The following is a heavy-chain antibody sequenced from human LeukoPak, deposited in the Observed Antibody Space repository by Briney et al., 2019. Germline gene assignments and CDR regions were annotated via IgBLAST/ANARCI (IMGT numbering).Heavy chain of an antibody. V-gene: IGHV3-74*01. D-gene: IGHD6-19*01. J-gene: IGHJ4*02. CDR2: INTDGSST. Sequence: PGGSLRLSCAGSGLTFSSYWMHWVRQAPGKGLLWVARINTDGSSTNYADSVEGRFTISRDNAKNSLYLQMNSLRAEDTAVYYCTTLTVASSFDYWGQGTPVTVSS. CDR3: TTLTVASSFDY. CDR1: GLTFSSYW.